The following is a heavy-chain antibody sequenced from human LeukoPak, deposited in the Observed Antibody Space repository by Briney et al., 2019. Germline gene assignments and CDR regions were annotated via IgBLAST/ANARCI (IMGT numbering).Heavy chain of an antibody. Sequence: GGSLRLSCAASGFTFSSYGMHWVRQAPGKGLEWVAVLSYDGSNKYYADSVKGRFTISRDNSKNTLYLQINSLRAEDTAVYYCAKDSGGYGDSLHFDYWGQGTLVTVSS. V-gene: IGHV3-30*18. J-gene: IGHJ4*02. CDR3: AKDSGGYGDSLHFDY. D-gene: IGHD4-17*01. CDR2: LSYDGSNK. CDR1: GFTFSSYG.